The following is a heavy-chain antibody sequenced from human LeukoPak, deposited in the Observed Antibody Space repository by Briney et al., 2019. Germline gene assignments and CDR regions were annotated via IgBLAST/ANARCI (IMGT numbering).Heavy chain of an antibody. CDR3: AKPLTPGLAANAFDI. V-gene: IGHV3-23*01. Sequence: GGSLRLSCAASGYTFTSYAMSWVRQAPGKGLEWVSAISGSGGSTYYADSVKGRFTISRDNSKNTLYLQMNSLRAEDTAVYYCAKPLTPGLAANAFDIWGQGTMVTVSS. D-gene: IGHD4-17*01. CDR1: GYTFTSYA. J-gene: IGHJ3*02. CDR2: ISGSGGST.